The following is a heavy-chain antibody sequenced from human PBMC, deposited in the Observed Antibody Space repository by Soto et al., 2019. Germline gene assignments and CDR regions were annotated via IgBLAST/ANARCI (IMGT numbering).Heavy chain of an antibody. CDR3: AKGELQNRAATLPDY. CDR1: GFTFDDYA. V-gene: IGHV3-9*01. J-gene: IGHJ4*02. Sequence: PGGSLRLSCAASGFTFDDYAMHWVRQAPGKGLEWVSGISWNSGSIGYADSVKGRFTTSRDNAKNSLYLQMNSLRAEDTALYYCAKGELQNRAATLPDYWGQGTLVTVSS. D-gene: IGHD1-7*01. CDR2: ISWNSGSI.